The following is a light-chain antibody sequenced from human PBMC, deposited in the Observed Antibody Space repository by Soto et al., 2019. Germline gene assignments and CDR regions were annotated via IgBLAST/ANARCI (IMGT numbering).Light chain of an antibody. V-gene: IGKV1-39*01. CDR1: QSISSY. J-gene: IGKJ1*01. CDR2: AAS. CDR3: QQSYSTTPT. Sequence: IQMTQSPSSLSASVGDRVTITCRASQSISSYLNWYQQKPGKAPKLLIYAASSLQSGVPSRFSGSGSGTDFTLTISSLQPEDFATYYCQQSYSTTPTIGQGTKVDI.